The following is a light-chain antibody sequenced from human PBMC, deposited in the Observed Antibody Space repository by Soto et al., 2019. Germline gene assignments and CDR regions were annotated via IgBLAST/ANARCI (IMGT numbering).Light chain of an antibody. J-gene: IGLJ1*01. CDR2: RNN. V-gene: IGLV1-47*01. CDR1: SSNIGSNY. Sequence: QSVLTQPHSASGTPGQRVTIPCSGSSSNIGSNYVYWYQQLPGTAPKLLIYRNNQRPSGVPDRFSGSKSGTSASLAISGLRSEDEADYYCAAWDDSLSGYVFGTGTKVTVL. CDR3: AAWDDSLSGYV.